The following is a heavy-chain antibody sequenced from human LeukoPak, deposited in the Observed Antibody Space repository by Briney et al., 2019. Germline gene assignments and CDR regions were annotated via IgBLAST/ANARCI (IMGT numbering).Heavy chain of an antibody. CDR3: AKYGPYSGSYNY. CDR1: GYNFDTDW. V-gene: IGHV5-51*01. J-gene: IGHJ4*02. Sequence: GDSLKISCKGTGYNFDTDWIAWVRQMPGKGLEWMGIIFPSDSDTRYSPSFQGQVTISADKSISTAYLQWNSLKASDTAMYYCAKYGPYSGSYNYWGQGTLVTVSS. D-gene: IGHD1-26*01. CDR2: IFPSDSDT.